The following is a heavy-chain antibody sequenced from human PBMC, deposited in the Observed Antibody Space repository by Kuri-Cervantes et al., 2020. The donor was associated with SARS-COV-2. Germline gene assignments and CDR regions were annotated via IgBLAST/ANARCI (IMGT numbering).Heavy chain of an antibody. CDR1: GSTFSSYE. CDR2: ISSSGSTI. D-gene: IGHD3-22*01. Sequence: LSLTCAASGSTFSSYEMNWVRQAPGKGLEWVSYISSSGSTIYYADSAKGRFTISRDNAKNSLYLQMNSLRAEDTAVYYCARDRVGITMIVEDWYFDLWGRGTLVTVSS. V-gene: IGHV3-48*03. J-gene: IGHJ2*01. CDR3: ARDRVGITMIVEDWYFDL.